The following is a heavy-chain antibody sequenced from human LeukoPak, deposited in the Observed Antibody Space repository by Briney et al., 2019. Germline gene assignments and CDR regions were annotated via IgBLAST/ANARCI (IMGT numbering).Heavy chain of an antibody. J-gene: IGHJ5*02. Sequence: GASVKVSCKASGYTFTSYYMHWVRQAPGQGLEWMGIINPSGGSTSYAQKFQGRVTITADKSTSTAYMELSSLRSEDTAVYYCARDGYSSGWPPYNWFDPWGQGTLVTVSS. V-gene: IGHV1-46*01. D-gene: IGHD6-19*01. CDR3: ARDGYSSGWPPYNWFDP. CDR1: GYTFTSYY. CDR2: INPSGGST.